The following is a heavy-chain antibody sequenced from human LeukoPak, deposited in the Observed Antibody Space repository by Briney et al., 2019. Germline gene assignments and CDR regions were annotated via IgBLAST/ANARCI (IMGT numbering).Heavy chain of an antibody. CDR3: TTDVPTALPQIDF. D-gene: IGHD1-26*01. CDR2: ISYDGSKK. J-gene: IGHJ4*02. CDR1: GFTFSGYG. Sequence: GGSLRLSCAASGFTFSGYGMHWVRQAPGKGLEWVAVISYDGSKKYHADSVKGRFTISRDNSKNTLYLQMNSLRAEDTAVYYCTTDVPTALPQIDFWGQGILVTVSS. V-gene: IGHV3-30*03.